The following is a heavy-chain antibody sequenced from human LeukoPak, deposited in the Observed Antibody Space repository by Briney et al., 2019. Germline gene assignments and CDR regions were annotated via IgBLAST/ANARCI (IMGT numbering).Heavy chain of an antibody. CDR3: AKDLEGYCSGGSCGPFDY. Sequence: GGSLRLSCAASGFTFSSYGMHWVRQAPGKGLEWVAVISYDGSNKYYADSVKGRFTISRDNSKNTLYLQMNSLRAEDTAVYYCAKDLEGYCSGGSCGPFDYWGQGTLVTVSS. D-gene: IGHD2-15*01. CDR1: GFTFSSYG. CDR2: ISYDGSNK. J-gene: IGHJ4*02. V-gene: IGHV3-30*18.